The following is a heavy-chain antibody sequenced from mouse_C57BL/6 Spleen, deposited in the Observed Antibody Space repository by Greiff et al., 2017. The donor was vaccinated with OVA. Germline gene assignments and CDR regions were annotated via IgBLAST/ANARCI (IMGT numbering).Heavy chain of an antibody. CDR2: INPNYGTT. CDR1: GYSFTDYN. CDR3: ARSGYYGSSYYFDY. D-gene: IGHD1-1*01. Sequence: EVQLQQSGPELVKPRASVKISCKASGYSFTDYNMNWVKQSNGKSLEWIGVINPNYGTTSYNQKFKGKATLTVDQSSSTAYMQLNSLTSEDSAVYYCARSGYYGSSYYFDYWGQGTTLTVSS. V-gene: IGHV1-39*01. J-gene: IGHJ2*01.